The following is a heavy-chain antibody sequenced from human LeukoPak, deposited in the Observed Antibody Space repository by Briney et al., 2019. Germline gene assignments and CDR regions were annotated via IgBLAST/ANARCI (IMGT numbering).Heavy chain of an antibody. CDR1: GFTFSSYW. D-gene: IGHD6-13*01. V-gene: IGHV3-74*01. J-gene: IGHJ4*02. CDR3: ARRIAAAAAPYYFDY. Sequence: GGSQRLSCAASGFTFSSYWMHWVRHAPGKGLLWVSRINSDGSSTSYADSVKGRFTISRDNAKNTLYLQMNSLRAEDTAVYYCARRIAAAAAPYYFDYWGQGTLVTVSS. CDR2: INSDGSST.